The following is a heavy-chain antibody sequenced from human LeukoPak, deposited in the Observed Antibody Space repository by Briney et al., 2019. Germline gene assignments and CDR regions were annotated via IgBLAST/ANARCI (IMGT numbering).Heavy chain of an antibody. CDR3: AGESFDI. CDR2: ISKDGSMK. V-gene: IGHV3-30*04. CDR1: GFTFNNYA. J-gene: IGHJ3*02. Sequence: PGGSLRLSCAASGFTFNNYAMDWVRQAPGKGLEWVAVISKDGSMKYYADSVQGRFTVSRDNSNNTLYLQMNSLRTEDTAVYYCAGESFDIWGQGTMVTVSS.